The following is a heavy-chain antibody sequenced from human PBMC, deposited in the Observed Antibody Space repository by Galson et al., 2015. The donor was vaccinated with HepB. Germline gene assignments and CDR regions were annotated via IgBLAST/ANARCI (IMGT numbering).Heavy chain of an antibody. CDR1: GGTFSNYA. V-gene: IGHV1-2*04. CDR3: ARSRYCSSTSCYGGMDV. Sequence: SVKVSCKASGGTFSNYAISWVRQAPGQGLEWMGWINPNSGGTNYAQKFQGWVTMTRDTSISTAYMELSRLRSDDTAVYYCARSRYCSSTSCYGGMDVWGQGTTVTVSS. CDR2: INPNSGGT. J-gene: IGHJ6*02. D-gene: IGHD2-2*01.